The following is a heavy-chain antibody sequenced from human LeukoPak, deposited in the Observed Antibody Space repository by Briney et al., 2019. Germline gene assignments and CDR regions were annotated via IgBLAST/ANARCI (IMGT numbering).Heavy chain of an antibody. J-gene: IGHJ5*02. CDR3: ARDKVGATNWLDP. Sequence: SETLSLTCAVSGGSISSGEYYWSWIRQPPGNGLEWIGYIYYSVSTYYNPSLKSRLTISVDTSNSQFSVRLTSGTAADTAVYYCARDKVGATNWLDPWGQGTLVTVSS. CDR1: GGSISSGEYY. V-gene: IGHV4-30-4*08. D-gene: IGHD1-26*01. CDR2: IYYSVST.